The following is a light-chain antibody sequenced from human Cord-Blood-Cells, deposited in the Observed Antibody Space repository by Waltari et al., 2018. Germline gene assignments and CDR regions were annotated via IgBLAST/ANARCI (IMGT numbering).Light chain of an antibody. Sequence: QSALTQPRSVSGSHGQSVTISCTGTSSDVGGYNYVSWYQQHPGKAPKLMIYDVSKRPSGVPDRFSGSKSGNTASLTISGLQAEDEAVYYCCSYAGSYTWVFGGGTKLTVL. CDR1: SSDVGGYNY. CDR2: DVS. CDR3: CSYAGSYTWV. V-gene: IGLV2-11*01. J-gene: IGLJ3*02.